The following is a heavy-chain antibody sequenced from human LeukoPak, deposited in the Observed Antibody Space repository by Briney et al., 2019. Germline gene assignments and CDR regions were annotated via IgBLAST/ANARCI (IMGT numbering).Heavy chain of an antibody. D-gene: IGHD3-3*01. CDR1: GFTFDDYA. CDR2: ISWNSGSI. CDR3: AKGGTYYDFWSGYPNYFDY. Sequence: GGSLRLSCAASGFTFDDYAMHWVRQAPGKGLEWVSGISWNSGSIGYADSVKGRFTISRDNAKNSLYLKMNSLRAEDMALYYCAKGGTYYDFWSGYPNYFDYWGQGTLVTVSS. V-gene: IGHV3-9*03. J-gene: IGHJ4*02.